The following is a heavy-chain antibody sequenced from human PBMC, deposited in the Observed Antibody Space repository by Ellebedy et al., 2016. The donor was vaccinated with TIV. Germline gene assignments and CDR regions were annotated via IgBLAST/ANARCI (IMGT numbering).Heavy chain of an antibody. J-gene: IGHJ4*02. CDR1: GYTFINYD. D-gene: IGHD2-15*01. CDR3: ARGKVAADY. CDR2: ISVYTGDT. Sequence: ASVKVSXXASGYTFINYDITWVRQAPGQGLEWMGGISVYTGDTNYAQKVQGRVTMTRNTSISTAYMELSSLTSEDTAVYYCARGKVAADYWGQGTLVTVSS. V-gene: IGHV1-8*02.